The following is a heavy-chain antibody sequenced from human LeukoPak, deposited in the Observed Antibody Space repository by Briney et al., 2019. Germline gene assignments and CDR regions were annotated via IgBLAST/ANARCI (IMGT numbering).Heavy chain of an antibody. CDR2: INYSGKT. CDR3: ARRGSGLDWFDP. CDR1: GGSMSSSSYY. V-gene: IGHV4-39*07. Sequence: KPSETLSLTCTVSGGSMSSSSYYWGWLRQPPGKGLEWIASINYSGKTYYNPSLKSRVTISLDTSKNQFSLKLTSVTAADTAVYYCARRGSGLDWFDPWGQGTLVTVSS. D-gene: IGHD6-19*01. J-gene: IGHJ5*02.